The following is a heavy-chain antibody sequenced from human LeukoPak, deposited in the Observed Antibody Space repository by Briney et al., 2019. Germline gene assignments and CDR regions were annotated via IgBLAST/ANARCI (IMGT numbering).Heavy chain of an antibody. CDR2: IWYDGSNT. D-gene: IGHD3-10*01. CDR1: GFTFSNYG. Sequence: GRSLRLSCAASGFTFSNYGMHWVRQAPGKGLEWVAVIWYDGSNTFYADSVKGRFTISRDNAKNSLFLQMSSLRAEDTAVYYCAPYGGLAYWGEGTLVTVSS. V-gene: IGHV3-33*03. CDR3: APYGGLAY. J-gene: IGHJ4*02.